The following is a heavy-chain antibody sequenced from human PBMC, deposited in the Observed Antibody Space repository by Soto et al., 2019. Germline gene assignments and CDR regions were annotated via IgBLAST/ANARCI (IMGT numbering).Heavy chain of an antibody. CDR2: IIPIFGTA. D-gene: IGHD3-22*01. CDR1: GGTFSSYA. J-gene: IGHJ5*02. CDR3: ARDRGPSSGYYPYWFDP. V-gene: IGHV1-69*13. Sequence: RRASVKVSCKASGGTFSSYAISWVRQAPGQGLEWMGEIIPIFGTANYAQKFQGRVTITADESTSTAYMELSSLRSEDTAVYYCARDRGPSSGYYPYWFDPWGQGTLVTVSS.